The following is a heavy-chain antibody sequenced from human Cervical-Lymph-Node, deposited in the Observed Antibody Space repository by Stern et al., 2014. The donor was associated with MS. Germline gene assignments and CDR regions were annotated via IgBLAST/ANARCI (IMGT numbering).Heavy chain of an antibody. CDR2: IGGASRTI. J-gene: IGHJ4*02. V-gene: IGHV3-48*02. CDR3: ARDKDFAFDY. CDR1: GFTFNTYS. Sequence: EDQLVESGGGLVQPGGSLRLSCAASGFTFNTYSMNWVRQAPGKGLEWIAYIGGASRTIRYADSVRGRFTTSRDNAENSLSLQMYSLRDEDTAVYYCARDKDFAFDYWGQGTLVTVSS.